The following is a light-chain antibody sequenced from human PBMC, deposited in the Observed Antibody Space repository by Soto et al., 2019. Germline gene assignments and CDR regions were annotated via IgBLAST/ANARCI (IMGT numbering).Light chain of an antibody. CDR1: QSLTNPY. CDR3: QQYGSSEII. V-gene: IGKV3-20*01. Sequence: TQAPPTLSASVGNIGTVTSRARQSLTNPYIAWYQQKPGQAPRLLIYDISSRATGIPDRFSGSVSGTDFTLTITRLEPEDFAVFYCQQYGSSEIIFGQGTRLEI. J-gene: IGKJ5*01. CDR2: DIS.